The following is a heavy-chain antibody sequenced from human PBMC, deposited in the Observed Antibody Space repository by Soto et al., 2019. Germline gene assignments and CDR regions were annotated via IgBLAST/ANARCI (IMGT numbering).Heavy chain of an antibody. J-gene: IGHJ4*02. V-gene: IGHV3-53*01. CDR3: PRGGYSFAWGY. D-gene: IGHD5-18*01. Sequence: EVQLVESGGGLIPPGGSLRLSCAASGFLVNSAYMTWVRQAPGKGLEWLSMINSDGSTLYAESVKGRFTISRDNSKNRLDLQMNGLRDEDTAMCDCPRGGYSFAWGYWGQGTLVIVTS. CDR1: GFLVNSAY. CDR2: INSDGST.